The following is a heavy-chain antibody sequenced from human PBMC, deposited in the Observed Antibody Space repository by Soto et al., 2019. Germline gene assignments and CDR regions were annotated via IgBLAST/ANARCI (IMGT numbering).Heavy chain of an antibody. CDR1: GSTFSNYI. J-gene: IGHJ4*02. CDR2: ISKDGDKK. V-gene: IGHV3-30-3*01. Sequence: LRLSCAASGSTFSNYIMHWFRQAPGKGLEWVAVISKDGDKKYYADSLKGRFTISRDNSKNTLYLQMNSLRPEDTAVHYCAREWIVANPGXWGQGTQVTVSX. D-gene: IGHD5-12*01. CDR3: AREWIVANPGX.